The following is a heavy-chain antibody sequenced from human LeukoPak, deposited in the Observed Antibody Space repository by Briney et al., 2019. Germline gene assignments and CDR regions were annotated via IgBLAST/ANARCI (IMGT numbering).Heavy chain of an antibody. CDR3: ARGYDSGSYYVY. D-gene: IGHD3-22*01. CDR1: GFTFSSYE. J-gene: IGHJ4*02. Sequence: GGSLRLACAASGFTFSSYEMNWVRQAPGKGLEWVSYISRSASTIYYADSVKGRFTISRDNAKNSLYLQMNSLRAEDTAVYYCARGYDSGSYYVYWGQGTLVTVSS. CDR2: ISRSASTI. V-gene: IGHV3-48*03.